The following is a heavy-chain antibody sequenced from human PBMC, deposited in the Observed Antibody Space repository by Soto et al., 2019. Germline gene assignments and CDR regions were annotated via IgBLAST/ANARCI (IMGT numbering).Heavy chain of an antibody. J-gene: IGHJ4*02. CDR2: IYYSGST. D-gene: IGHD6-6*01. CDR1: GGSISSYY. V-gene: IGHV4-59*08. CDR3: ARQEYSSPFDY. Sequence: PSETLSLTCTVSGGSISSYYWSWIRQPPGKGLEWIGYIYYSGSTNYNPSLKSRVTISVDTSKNQFSLKLSSVTAADTAVYYCARQEYSSPFDYWGQGTLVTVSS.